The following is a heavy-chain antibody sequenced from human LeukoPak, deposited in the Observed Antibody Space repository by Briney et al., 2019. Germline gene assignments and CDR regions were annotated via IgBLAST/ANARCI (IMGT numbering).Heavy chain of an antibody. V-gene: IGHV4-31*03. J-gene: IGHJ4*02. D-gene: IGHD3-22*01. CDR1: GGSISSGGYY. CDR2: IYYSGST. CDR3: ARSGYYYDSSGYLYYFDY. Sequence: SQTLSLTCTVSGGSISSGGYYWSWIRQHPGKGLEWIGYIYYSGSTYYNPSLKSRVTISVDTSKNQFSLKLSSVTAADTAVYYCARSGYYYDSSGYLYYFDYWGQGTLATVSS.